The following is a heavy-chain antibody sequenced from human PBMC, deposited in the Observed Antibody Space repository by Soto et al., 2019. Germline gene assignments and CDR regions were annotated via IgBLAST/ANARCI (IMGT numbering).Heavy chain of an antibody. D-gene: IGHD3-10*01. V-gene: IGHV3-23*01. CDR1: GFTFSSYA. CDR3: AKESQLWFGVKYFDY. J-gene: IGHJ4*02. Sequence: SGGSLRLSCAASGFTFSSYAMSWVRQAPGKGLEWVSAISGSGGSTYYADSVKGRFTISRDNSKNTLYLQMNSLRAEDTAVYYCAKESQLWFGVKYFDYWGQGTLVTVSS. CDR2: ISGSGGST.